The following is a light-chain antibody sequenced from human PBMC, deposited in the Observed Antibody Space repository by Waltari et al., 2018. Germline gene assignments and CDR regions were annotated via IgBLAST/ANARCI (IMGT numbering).Light chain of an antibody. CDR1: QDITNY. CDR2: ATS. Sequence: DVQMTQSPSSLSASIGDRVTITCQASQDITNYLNWYQQKPGNAPNLLIYATSNLESGVPSRFSGSGSGTLFTFTISSLQPEDIATYYCQQYDSLPLTFGPGTTVDV. V-gene: IGKV1-33*01. J-gene: IGKJ3*01. CDR3: QQYDSLPLT.